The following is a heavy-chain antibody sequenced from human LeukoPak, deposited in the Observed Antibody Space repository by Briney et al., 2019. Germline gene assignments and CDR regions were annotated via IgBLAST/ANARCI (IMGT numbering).Heavy chain of an antibody. CDR3: GREVSTYCSGGSCYPRSDAFDI. V-gene: IGHV3-48*03. J-gene: IGHJ3*02. CDR1: GFTFSSFE. CDR2: ISCGGSTI. Sequence: PGGSLRLSCAASGFTFSSFEMNWVRQAPGKGLEWVSYISCGGSTIYYADSVKGRFTISRDNAKNSLYLQMNSLRAEDTAVYYCGREVSTYCSGGSCYPRSDAFDIWGQGTMVTVSS. D-gene: IGHD2-15*01.